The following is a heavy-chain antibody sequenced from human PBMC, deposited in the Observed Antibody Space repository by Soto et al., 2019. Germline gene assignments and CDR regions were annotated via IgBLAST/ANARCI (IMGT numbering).Heavy chain of an antibody. V-gene: IGHV3-7*02. Sequence: EVQLVESGGGLVQPGGSLRLSCAASGFTFSNYWMSWVRQTAGTGLEWVANVKHDGSGTYYADSVKGRFSISRDNAKSSLFLQVNNLGAADSAVYCWARITVVTPGRQFDFWGRGTLVSVSA. D-gene: IGHD2-21*02. J-gene: IGHJ2*01. CDR3: ARITVVTPGRQFDF. CDR2: VKHDGSGT. CDR1: GFTFSNYW.